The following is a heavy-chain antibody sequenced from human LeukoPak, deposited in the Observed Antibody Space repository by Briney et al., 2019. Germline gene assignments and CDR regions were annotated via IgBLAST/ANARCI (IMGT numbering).Heavy chain of an antibody. J-gene: IGHJ3*02. CDR2: ISGSGGST. V-gene: IGHV3-23*01. Sequence: GGSLRLSCAASGFTFSSYAMSWVRQAPGKGLEWVSAISGSGGSTYYADSVKGRFTISRDNSKNTLYLQMNSLRAEDTAVYYCAKDQGNWNYFVGIAAAGTPDDAFDIWGQGTMVTVSS. CDR3: AKDQGNWNYFVGIAAAGTPDDAFDI. D-gene: IGHD6-13*01. CDR1: GFTFSSYA.